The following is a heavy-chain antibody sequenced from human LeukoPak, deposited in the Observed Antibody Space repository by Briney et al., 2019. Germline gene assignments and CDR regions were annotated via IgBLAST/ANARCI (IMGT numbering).Heavy chain of an antibody. D-gene: IGHD4-17*01. J-gene: IGHJ2*01. CDR1: GFTFGDYA. CDR3: TSDYGDYVRAVPWHFDL. CDR2: IRSKAYGGTT. V-gene: IGHV3-49*04. Sequence: GGSLRLSCTAPGFTFGDYAMSWVRQAPGKGLEWVGFIRSKAYGGTTEYAASVKGRFTISRDDSKSIAYLQMNSLKTEDTAVYYCTSDYGDYVRAVPWHFDLWGRGTLVTVSS.